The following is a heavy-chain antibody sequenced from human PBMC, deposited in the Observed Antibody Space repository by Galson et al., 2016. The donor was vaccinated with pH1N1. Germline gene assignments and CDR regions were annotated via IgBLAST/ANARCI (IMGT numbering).Heavy chain of an antibody. CDR3: TRRYYFDY. J-gene: IGHJ4*02. V-gene: IGHV1-46*01. CDR1: GYSVTRYY. CDR2: IDPSDGTT. Sequence: SCKASGYSVTRYYIHWVRQAPGQGLEWMGIIDPSDGTTTYSQKFQGRLSLTRDTSTNSVDMELRNLRPDDSAIYFCTRRYYFDYWGQGSLVTVSS.